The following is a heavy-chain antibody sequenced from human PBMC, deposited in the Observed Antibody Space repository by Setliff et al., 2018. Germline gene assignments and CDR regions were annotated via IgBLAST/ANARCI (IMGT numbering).Heavy chain of an antibody. V-gene: IGHV4-34*01. CDR1: GGSFSGSF. CDR3: ARGFRSRGTVSSFDY. J-gene: IGHJ4*02. D-gene: IGHD4-4*01. CDR2: INHTGGT. Sequence: SETLSLTCAVYGGSFSGSFWSWIRQPPGKGMEWSGEINHTGGTNYTPSLKSRVTISVDTSKNQFSLKLTSVTAADTAVYYCARGFRSRGTVSSFDYLGQGTLVTASS.